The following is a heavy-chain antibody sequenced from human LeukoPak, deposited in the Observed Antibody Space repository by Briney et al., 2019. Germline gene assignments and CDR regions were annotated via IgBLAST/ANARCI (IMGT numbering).Heavy chain of an antibody. Sequence: PGGSLRLSCRASGFQFSAYGLNWVRQSPGKGLQWISYISSTGTIIYYGDSVEGRFTISRDNARNSLALQMHSLRPEDTAVYYCARDLDEVSGNLRRELAFWGQGTLITVSS. CDR2: ISSTGTII. V-gene: IGHV3-48*03. J-gene: IGHJ4*02. CDR3: ARDLDEVSGNLRRELAF. CDR1: GFQFSAYG. D-gene: IGHD4-23*01.